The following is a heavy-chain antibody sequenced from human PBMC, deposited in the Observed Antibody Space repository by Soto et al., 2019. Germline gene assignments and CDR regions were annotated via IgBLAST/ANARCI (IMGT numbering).Heavy chain of an antibody. CDR2: ITSNGGNT. V-gene: IGHV3-64*01. CDR3: ARRIPFGSGMGV. D-gene: IGHD2-21*01. J-gene: IGHJ6*02. Sequence: EVQLVESGGGLVQPGGSLRLSCAASGFTFSSYAMHWVRQAPGKGLEYVSGITSNGGNTDYASSVKGRFTISRDNCKNTLDRPRRSLRAENMAVYYCARRIPFGSGMGVWGQGTTVTVSS. CDR1: GFTFSSYA.